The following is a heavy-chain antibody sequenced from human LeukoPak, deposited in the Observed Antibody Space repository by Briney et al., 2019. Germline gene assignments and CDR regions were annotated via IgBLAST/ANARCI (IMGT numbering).Heavy chain of an antibody. CDR1: GFTFSSYS. CDR2: ISSSSSTI. V-gene: IGHV3-48*04. Sequence: GSLRLSCAASGFTFSSYSMNWVRQAPGKGLEWVSYISSSSSTIYYADSVKGRFTISRDNAKNSLYLQMNSLRAEDTAVYYCAMYSSSSRGYYYYYMDVWGKGTTVTVSS. CDR3: AMYSSSSRGYYYYYMDV. J-gene: IGHJ6*03. D-gene: IGHD6-6*01.